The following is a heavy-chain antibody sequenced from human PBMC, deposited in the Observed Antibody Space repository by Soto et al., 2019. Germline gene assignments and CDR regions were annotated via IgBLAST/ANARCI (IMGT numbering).Heavy chain of an antibody. V-gene: IGHV4-31*03. CDR2: IYYSGST. Sequence: PSETLSLTCTVSGGSISSGGYYWSWIRQHPGKGLEWIGYIYYSGSTYYNPSLKSRVTISVDTSKNQFSLKLSSVTAADTAVYYCARGRDTADSYFDYWGQGTLVTVSS. J-gene: IGHJ4*02. CDR3: ARGRDTADSYFDY. CDR1: GGSISSGGYY. D-gene: IGHD5-18*01.